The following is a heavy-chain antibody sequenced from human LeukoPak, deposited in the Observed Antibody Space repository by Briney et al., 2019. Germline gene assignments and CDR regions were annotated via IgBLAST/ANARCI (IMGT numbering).Heavy chain of an antibody. D-gene: IGHD5-12*01. J-gene: IGHJ4*02. CDR3: ARDRWLGY. CDR2: IYYSGST. Sequence: SETLSLTCTVSGGSISSYFWSWVRQPPGKGLEWIGYIYYSGSTNYNPSLKSRVTVSVDTSKNQFSLELASVTTADTAVYYCARDRWLGYWGQGTLVTVSS. V-gene: IGHV4-59*01. CDR1: GGSISSYF.